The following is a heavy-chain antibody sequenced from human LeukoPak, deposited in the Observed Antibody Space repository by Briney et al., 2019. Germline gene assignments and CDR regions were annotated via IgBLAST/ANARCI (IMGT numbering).Heavy chain of an antibody. CDR3: ARAYYYDSGGFFSYFDY. V-gene: IGHV3-48*03. J-gene: IGHJ4*02. CDR2: ISSSGGTT. D-gene: IGHD3-22*01. Sequence: GGSLRLSCAASGFTFSSYEMNWVRQAPGQGLEWVSDISSSGGTTYYATSVKGRFTISRDNAKNSLYLQMNNLRAEDTAVYYCARAYYYDSGGFFSYFDYWGQGTLVTVSS. CDR1: GFTFSSYE.